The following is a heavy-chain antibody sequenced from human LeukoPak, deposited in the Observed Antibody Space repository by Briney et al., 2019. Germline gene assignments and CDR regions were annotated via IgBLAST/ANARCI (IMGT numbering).Heavy chain of an antibody. D-gene: IGHD3-3*01. CDR3: AKDLSKELLYRRAKYYFDY. CDR2: IQYDGSNK. CDR1: GFTFSSYG. Sequence: GSLRLSCAASGFTFSSYGMHWVRQAPGKGLEWVSFIQYDGSNKYYADSVKGRFTISRDNSKNTLYLQMSSLRAEDTAVYYCAKDLSKELLYRRAKYYFDYWGQGTLVTVSS. J-gene: IGHJ4*02. V-gene: IGHV3-30*02.